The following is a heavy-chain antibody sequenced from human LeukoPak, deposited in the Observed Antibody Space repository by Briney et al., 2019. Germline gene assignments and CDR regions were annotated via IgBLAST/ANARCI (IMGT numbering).Heavy chain of an antibody. D-gene: IGHD2-15*01. CDR1: GFTFNSFS. J-gene: IGHJ3*02. V-gene: IGHV3-48*02. CDR3: ARDGKLGYCSGGSCYGAFDI. CDR2: ISSISTII. Sequence: PGGSLRLSCAASGFTFNSFSMNWVRQAPGKGLEWVSYISSISTIIYYAGSVKGRFTISRDNAKNSLYLQMNSLRDEDTAVYYCARDGKLGYCSGGSCYGAFDIWGQGTMVTVSS.